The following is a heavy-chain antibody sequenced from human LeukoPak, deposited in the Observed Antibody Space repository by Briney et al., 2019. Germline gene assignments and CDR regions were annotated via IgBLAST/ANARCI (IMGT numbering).Heavy chain of an antibody. CDR3: VRGGSYITMAGFDY. Sequence: SETLSLTCTVSGSSISSGFYWGWIRQPPGKGLEWIGNIYHSGRTYYNPSLKSRVTISVDTSRQFSLKLNSVTAADTAVYYCVRGGSYITMAGFDYWGQGTLVTVSS. V-gene: IGHV4-38-2*02. J-gene: IGHJ4*02. CDR2: IYHSGRT. CDR1: GSSISSGFY. D-gene: IGHD6-19*01.